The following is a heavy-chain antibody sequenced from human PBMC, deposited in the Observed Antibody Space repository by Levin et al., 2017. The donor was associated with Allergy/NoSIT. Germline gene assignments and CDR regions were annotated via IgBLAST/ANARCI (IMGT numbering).Heavy chain of an antibody. J-gene: IGHJ4*02. D-gene: IGHD3-22*01. Sequence: PGGSLRLSCAASGFTFSSYGMHWVRQAPGKGLEWVAVIWYDGSNKYYADSVKGRFTISRDNSKNTLYLQMNSLRAEDTAVYYCARDLPYYYDSSGYHFDYWGQGTLVTVSS. CDR2: IWYDGSNK. CDR1: GFTFSSYG. CDR3: ARDLPYYYDSSGYHFDY. V-gene: IGHV3-33*01.